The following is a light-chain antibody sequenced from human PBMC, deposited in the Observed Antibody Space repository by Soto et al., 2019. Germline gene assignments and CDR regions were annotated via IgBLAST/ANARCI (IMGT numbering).Light chain of an antibody. Sequence: EILMTHSPATLSLSPLEIATLPFTPSQSLSIPLAWYKQKPGQAPRLLIHGATTRATGIPARFSGSGSGTEFTLTISSLQPEDFATYYCQQSYSTLPITFGQGTRLEIK. J-gene: IGKJ5*01. CDR3: QQSYSTLPIT. CDR2: GAT. CDR1: QSLSIP. V-gene: IGKV3-15*01.